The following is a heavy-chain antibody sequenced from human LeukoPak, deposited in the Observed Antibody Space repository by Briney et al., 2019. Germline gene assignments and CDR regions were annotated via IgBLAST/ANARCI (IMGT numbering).Heavy chain of an antibody. V-gene: IGHV4-59*08. CDR3: TRLLKYSGSYYCDY. J-gene: IGHJ4*02. CDR1: GGSMSTYY. D-gene: IGHD1-26*01. CDR2: IYYTGST. Sequence: SETLSLTCTVSGGSMSTYYWTWIRQPPGKGLEWIGFIYYTGSTNYNPSLKSRVTISVDTSKNQFSLKLSSVTAADTAVYYCTRLLKYSGSYYCDYWGQGSLVTVSS.